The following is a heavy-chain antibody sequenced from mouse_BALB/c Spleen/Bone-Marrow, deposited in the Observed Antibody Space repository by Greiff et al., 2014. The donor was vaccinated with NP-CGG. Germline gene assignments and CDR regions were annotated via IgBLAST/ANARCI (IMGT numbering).Heavy chain of an antibody. CDR2: ISSGRGNT. J-gene: IGHJ4*01. V-gene: IGHV5-6*01. Sequence: VQLKESGGELVKPGASVKLSCAASGFTFSSYGMPWGRQTPEKRLEWVGTISSGRGNTYYPDSVKGRFTISRDNAKNTLYLQMSSLKSEDTAMYYCARHQRYYAMDYWGQGTSVTVSS. CDR1: GFTFSSYG. CDR3: ARHQRYYAMDY.